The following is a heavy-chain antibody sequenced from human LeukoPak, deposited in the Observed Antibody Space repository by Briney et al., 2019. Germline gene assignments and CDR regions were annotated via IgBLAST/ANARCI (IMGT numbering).Heavy chain of an antibody. CDR3: ARGSSASRS. V-gene: IGHV3-11*01. J-gene: IGHJ1*01. Sequence: KPGGSLRLSCAASGFPFSDSYMSWVRQAPGKGLEWISYINLSGNTVDYADSVKGRFTISRDNAKNSLYLEMNSLRADDTAVYYCARGSSASRSWGQGTLVIVSS. D-gene: IGHD6-25*01. CDR1: GFPFSDSY. CDR2: INLSGNTV.